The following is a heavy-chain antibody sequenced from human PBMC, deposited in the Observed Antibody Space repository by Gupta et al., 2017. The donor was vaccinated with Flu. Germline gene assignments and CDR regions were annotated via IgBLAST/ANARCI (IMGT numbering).Heavy chain of an antibody. CDR3: AKGGIFHYYYMDV. D-gene: IGHD3-16*01. Sequence: VRQAPGKGLEWVSGINWDSGSIDYADSVKGRFTISRDNAKNSLYLQLNSLRVEDTAVYYCAKGGIFHYYYMDVWGKGTTVTVSS. J-gene: IGHJ6*03. V-gene: IGHV3-9*01. CDR2: INWDSGSI.